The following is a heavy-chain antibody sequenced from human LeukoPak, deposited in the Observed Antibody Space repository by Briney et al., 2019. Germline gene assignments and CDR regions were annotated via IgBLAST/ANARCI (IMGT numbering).Heavy chain of an antibody. J-gene: IGHJ4*02. CDR3: ARAWQWLDSAPGY. V-gene: IGHV3-48*04. CDR1: GFTFSSSS. CDR2: ISSSGSTI. D-gene: IGHD6-19*01. Sequence: PGGSLRLSCAASGFTFSSSSMNWVRQAPGKGLEWVSYISSSGSTIYYADSVKGRFTISRDNAKNSLYLQMNSLRAEDTAVYYCARAWQWLDSAPGYWGQGTLVTVSS.